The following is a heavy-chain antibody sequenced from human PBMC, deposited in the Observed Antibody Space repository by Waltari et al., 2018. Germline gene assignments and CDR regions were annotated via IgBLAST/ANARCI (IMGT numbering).Heavy chain of an antibody. D-gene: IGHD4-17*01. J-gene: IGHJ4*02. V-gene: IGHV3-23*01. CDR2: INGLGRDT. Sequence: EVQLLESVGGLVQPGGSLRLSCAASGFPFNNFDRHWVRQAPGNGVGWVAGINGLGRDTSYADSVKGRFTISRDNSKNTLYLQMNSLRAEDTALYYCATESLFNDDYGDFEDWGQGTLVTVSS. CDR3: ATESLFNDDYGDFED. CDR1: GFPFNNFD.